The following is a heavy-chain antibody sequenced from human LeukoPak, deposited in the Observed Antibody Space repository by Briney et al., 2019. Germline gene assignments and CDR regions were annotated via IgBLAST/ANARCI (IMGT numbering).Heavy chain of an antibody. D-gene: IGHD3-22*01. J-gene: IGHJ5*02. Sequence: GGSLRLSCAASGFTFSSYSMNWVRQAPGKGLEWVSSISSSSSYIYYADSVKGRFTISRDNAKNSLYLQMNSLRAEDTAAYYCARVPQDYYDSSGSSWGQGTLVTVSS. CDR1: GFTFSSYS. V-gene: IGHV3-21*01. CDR3: ARVPQDYYDSSGSS. CDR2: ISSSSSYI.